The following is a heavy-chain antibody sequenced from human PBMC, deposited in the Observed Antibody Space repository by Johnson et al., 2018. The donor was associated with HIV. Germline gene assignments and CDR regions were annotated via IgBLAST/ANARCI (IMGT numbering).Heavy chain of an antibody. J-gene: IGHJ3*02. CDR1: GFTVSSNY. V-gene: IGHV3-30*03. CDR2: ISYDGSNK. Sequence: QVQLVESGGGLVRPGGSLRLSCAASGFTVSSNYMNWVRQAPGKGLEWVAIISYDGSNKYYADSVKGRFTISRDNSKNTLYLQMNSLRPEDTAVYYCARDRAIVVAYDAFDIWGQGTRVTVSS. CDR3: ARDRAIVVAYDAFDI. D-gene: IGHD3-22*01.